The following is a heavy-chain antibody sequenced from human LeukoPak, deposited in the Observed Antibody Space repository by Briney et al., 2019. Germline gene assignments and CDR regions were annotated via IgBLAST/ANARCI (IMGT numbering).Heavy chain of an antibody. CDR2: ISSSSSTI. D-gene: IGHD3-16*01. J-gene: IGHJ4*02. CDR1: GFTFSSYS. CDR3: AREGPGDYVWGSSYFDY. V-gene: IGHV3-48*01. Sequence: PGGSLRLSCAASGFTFSSYSMNWVRQAPGKGPEWVSYISSSSSTIYYADSVKGRFTISRDNAKNSLYLQMNSLRAEDTAVYYCAREGPGDYVWGSSYFDYWGQGTLVTVSS.